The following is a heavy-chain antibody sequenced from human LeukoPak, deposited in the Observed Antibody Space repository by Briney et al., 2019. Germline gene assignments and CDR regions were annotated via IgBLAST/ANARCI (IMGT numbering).Heavy chain of an antibody. CDR2: ISGSSSTI. CDR3: ARVGELDY. CDR1: GFTFSSYS. D-gene: IGHD1-26*01. V-gene: IGHV3-48*02. Sequence: PGGSLRLSCAASGFTFSSYSMNWVRQAPGKGLEWVSYISGSSSTIYYADSVKGRFTISRDNAQNSVYLQMNSLRDEDTAVYYCARVGELDYWGQGTLVTVSS. J-gene: IGHJ4*02.